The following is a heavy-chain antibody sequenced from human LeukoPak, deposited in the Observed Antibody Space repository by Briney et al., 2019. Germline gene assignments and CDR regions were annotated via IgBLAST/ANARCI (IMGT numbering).Heavy chain of an antibody. CDR3: ARGSGSYYPPSGFDP. J-gene: IGHJ5*02. V-gene: IGHV3-11*04. CDR1: GFTFSNYA. Sequence: GGSLRLSCAASGFTFSNYAMSWIRQAPGKGLEWVSYISSSGSTIYYADSVKGRFTISRDNAKNSLYLQMNSLRAEDTAVYYCARGSGSYYPPSGFDPWGQGTLVTVSS. CDR2: ISSSGSTI. D-gene: IGHD3-10*01.